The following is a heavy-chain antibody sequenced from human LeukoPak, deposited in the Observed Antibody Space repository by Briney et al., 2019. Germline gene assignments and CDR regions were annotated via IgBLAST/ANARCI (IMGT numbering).Heavy chain of an antibody. CDR2: ISYRGST. CDR3: VRVRTGTSCYDY. V-gene: IGHV4-30-4*01. Sequence: SETLSLTCTVSGGSISSSDSHWSWIRQSPGKGLEWIGYISYRGSTSYNPSLRSRLTISIDTSQNQFSLKLTSVTAADTAVYYCVRVRTGTSCYDYWGQGTLITVSP. CDR1: GGSISSSDSH. D-gene: IGHD2-2*01. J-gene: IGHJ4*02.